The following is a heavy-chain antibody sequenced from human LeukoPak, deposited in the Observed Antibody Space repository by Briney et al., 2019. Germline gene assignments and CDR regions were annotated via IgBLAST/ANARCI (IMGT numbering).Heavy chain of an antibody. CDR1: GFTFSSYA. CDR2: ISGSGGTT. Sequence: TGGSLRLSCAASGFTFSSYAMSWVRQAPGKGLEWVSAISGSGGTTYYADSVKGRFTISRDNSKNTLYLQTNSLRAEDTAVYYCAKLRGFYGYDYHDYWGQGTLVSVAS. J-gene: IGHJ4*02. CDR3: AKLRGFYGYDYHDY. V-gene: IGHV3-23*01. D-gene: IGHD5-12*01.